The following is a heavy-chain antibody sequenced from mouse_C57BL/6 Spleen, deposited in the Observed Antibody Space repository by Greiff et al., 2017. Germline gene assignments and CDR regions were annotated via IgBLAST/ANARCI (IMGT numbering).Heavy chain of an antibody. J-gene: IGHJ4*01. CDR2: ISDGGSYT. V-gene: IGHV5-4*03. CDR3: ARFYYSNYENAMDY. Sequence: DVKLVESGGGLVKPGGSLKLSCAASGFTFSSYAMSWVRQTPEKRLEWVATISDGGSYTYYPDNVKGRFTISRDNAKNNLYLQMSHLKSEDTAMYYCARFYYSNYENAMDYWGQGTSVTVSS. D-gene: IGHD2-5*01. CDR1: GFTFSSYA.